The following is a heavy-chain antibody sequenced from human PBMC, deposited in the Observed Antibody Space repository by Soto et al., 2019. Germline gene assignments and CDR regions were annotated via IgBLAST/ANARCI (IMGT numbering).Heavy chain of an antibody. CDR1: GFTFSSYA. Sequence: GGSLRLSCAASGFTFSSYAMHWVRQAPGKGLEWVAVISYDGSNKYYADSVKGRFTISRDNSKNTLYLQMNSLRAEDTAVYYCASIQLSRLGDYYYGMDVWGQGTTVTVSS. V-gene: IGHV3-30-3*01. CDR3: ASIQLSRLGDYYYGMDV. J-gene: IGHJ6*02. CDR2: ISYDGSNK. D-gene: IGHD3-3*01.